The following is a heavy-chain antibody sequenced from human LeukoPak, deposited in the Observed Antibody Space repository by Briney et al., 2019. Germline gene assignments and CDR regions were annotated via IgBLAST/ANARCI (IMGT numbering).Heavy chain of an antibody. CDR2: INHSGST. CDR3: ARVGSNYGDWFDP. V-gene: IGHV4-34*01. CDR1: GGSFSGYY. D-gene: IGHD4-11*01. J-gene: IGHJ5*02. Sequence: PSETLSLTCAVYGGSFSGYYWSWIRQPPGKGLEWIGEINHSGSTNYNPSLKSRVTISVDTSKNQFSLKLSSVTAADTAVYYCARVGSNYGDWFDPWAREPWSPSPQ.